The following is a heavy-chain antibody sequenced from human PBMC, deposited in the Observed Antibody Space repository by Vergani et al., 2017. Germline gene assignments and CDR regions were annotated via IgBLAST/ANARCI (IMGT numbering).Heavy chain of an antibody. V-gene: IGHV4-39*02. D-gene: IGHD3-3*01. CDR3: ARELTIFGVVRGPFDY. CDR1: GGSISSSSYY. Sequence: QLQLQESGPGLVKPSETLSLTCTVSGGSISSSSYYWGWIRQPPGKGLEWIGSIYYSGSTYYNPSLKSRVTISVDTSKNQFSLKLSSVTAADTAVYYCARELTIFGVVRGPFDYWGQGTLVTVSS. CDR2: IYYSGST. J-gene: IGHJ4*02.